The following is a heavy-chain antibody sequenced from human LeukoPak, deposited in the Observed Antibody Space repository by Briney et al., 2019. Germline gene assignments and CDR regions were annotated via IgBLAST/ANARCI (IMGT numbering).Heavy chain of an antibody. CDR1: GFTFSNYW. J-gene: IGHJ4*02. Sequence: GGSLSLSCAASGFTFSNYWMHWVRQAPGKGLVWVLRINSDGSNTSYADSVKGRFNISRDHAKNSLYLQMNSLRVEETAVYYCARDRYSSSWGQGTLVTVSS. V-gene: IGHV3-74*01. D-gene: IGHD6-13*01. CDR2: INSDGSNT. CDR3: ARDRYSSS.